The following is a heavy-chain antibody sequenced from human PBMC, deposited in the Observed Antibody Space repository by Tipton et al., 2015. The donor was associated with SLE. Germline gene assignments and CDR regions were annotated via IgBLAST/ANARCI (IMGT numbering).Heavy chain of an antibody. J-gene: IGHJ4*02. Sequence: QLVQSGPEVKKPGDSVKVSCKASGYTFTSYYMHWVRQAPGQGLEWMGIINPSGGSTSYAQKFQGRVTMTRDTSTSTVYMELSSLRSEDTAVYYCARGSHCGGDCYSFDYWGQGTLVTVSS. V-gene: IGHV1-46*01. CDR3: ARGSHCGGDCYSFDY. CDR2: INPSGGST. D-gene: IGHD2-21*01. CDR1: GYTFTSYY.